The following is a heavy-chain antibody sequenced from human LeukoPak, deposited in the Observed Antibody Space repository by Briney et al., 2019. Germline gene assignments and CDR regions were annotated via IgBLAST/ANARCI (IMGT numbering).Heavy chain of an antibody. D-gene: IGHD6-19*01. J-gene: IGHJ4*02. V-gene: IGHV3-30*02. CDR2: IRYDGSNK. CDR3: ATGPSGGWYGRLDY. Sequence: GGSLRLSCAASGFTFSSYGMHWVRQAPGKGLEWVAVIRYDGSNKYYVDSLKGRFTISGDNSKTTLYLQMNSLRAEATAVYYCATGPSGGWYGRLDYWGQGTLVTVSS. CDR1: GFTFSSYG.